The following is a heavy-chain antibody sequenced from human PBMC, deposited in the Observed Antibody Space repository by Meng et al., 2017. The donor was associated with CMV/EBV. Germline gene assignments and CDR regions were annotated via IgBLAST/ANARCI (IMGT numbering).Heavy chain of an antibody. V-gene: IGHV3-7*01. J-gene: IGHJ6*02. Sequence: GESLKISCAASGFTFSSYWMSWVRQAPGKGLEWVANIKQDGSEKYYVDSVKGRFTISRDNAKNSLYLQMNSLRAEDTAVYYCARDYHDWLPDYYYGMDVWGQRTTVTVSS. CDR1: GFTFSSYW. D-gene: IGHD3-9*01. CDR2: IKQDGSEK. CDR3: ARDYHDWLPDYYYGMDV.